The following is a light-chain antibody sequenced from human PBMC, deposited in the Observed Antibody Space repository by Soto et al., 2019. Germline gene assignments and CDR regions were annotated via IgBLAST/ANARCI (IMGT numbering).Light chain of an antibody. V-gene: IGKV3-15*01. Sequence: IEMTQSPATLSVSPGERATLSCRASQSVSSNLVWYQQKPGQAPRLLIYGASTRVTGIPARFRGAGSGTDFTLTISGLEPEDFAVYFCQQYGRPPWTFGQGTKVDIK. CDR2: GAS. CDR1: QSVSSN. J-gene: IGKJ1*01. CDR3: QQYGRPPWT.